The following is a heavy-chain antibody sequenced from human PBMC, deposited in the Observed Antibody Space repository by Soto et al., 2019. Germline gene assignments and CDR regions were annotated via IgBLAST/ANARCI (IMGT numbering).Heavy chain of an antibody. CDR3: VKDESINWHTGHFSH. V-gene: IGHV3-9*01. CDR1: VFTFDDYA. J-gene: IGHJ1*01. D-gene: IGHD1-1*01. Sequence: PGGSLRLSCASSVFTFDDYAMHWVRQFPGKGLEWVSGINWNSGSIGYGDSVKGRFAISRDNAKNSLHLQMNSLSAEDTAFYYCVKDESINWHTGHFSHWGQGTLVPGSS. CDR2: INWNSGSI.